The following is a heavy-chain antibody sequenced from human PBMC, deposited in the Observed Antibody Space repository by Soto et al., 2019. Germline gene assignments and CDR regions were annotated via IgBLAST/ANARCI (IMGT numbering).Heavy chain of an antibody. CDR1: GFTFSSYE. Sequence: EVQLVESGGGLVQPGGSLRLSCAASGFTFSSYEMNWVRQAPGKGLEGVSDISSSGSTRYYVDSVKGRFTISRDNAKNSLYLQMTSLRAEDTAVYYCAREGYSYVLTYWGQGTLVTVSS. CDR3: AREGYSYVLTY. V-gene: IGHV3-48*03. J-gene: IGHJ4*02. CDR2: ISSSGSTR. D-gene: IGHD5-18*01.